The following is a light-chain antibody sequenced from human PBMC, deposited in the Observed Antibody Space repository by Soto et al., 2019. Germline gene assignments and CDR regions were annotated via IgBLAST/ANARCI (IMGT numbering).Light chain of an antibody. V-gene: IGLV2-8*01. Sequence: QSALTQPPSASGSPGQSVTISCTGTSSDIGGYDYVSWYQQHPGKAPKLIIYEVSKRPSGVPDRFSGSKSGNTASLTVSGLQAEDEADYYCAAWDDGLNGWLFGGGTKLTVL. J-gene: IGLJ3*02. CDR2: EVS. CDR1: SSDIGGYDY. CDR3: AAWDDGLNGWL.